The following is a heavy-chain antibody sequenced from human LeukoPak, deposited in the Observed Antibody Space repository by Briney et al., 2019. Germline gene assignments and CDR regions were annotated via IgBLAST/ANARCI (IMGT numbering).Heavy chain of an antibody. CDR3: AREVSEGFDF. J-gene: IGHJ4*02. V-gene: IGHV3-21*01. CDR1: GFTFSGYS. CDR2: FGTRSTSV. D-gene: IGHD3-22*01. Sequence: GGSLRLSCTASGFTFSGYSMNWIRQAPGRGLEWVSSFGTRSTSVYHAGSVKGRFAISRDNAKNSLYLQMNSLRAEDTALYYCAREVSEGFDFWGQGTLVTVSS.